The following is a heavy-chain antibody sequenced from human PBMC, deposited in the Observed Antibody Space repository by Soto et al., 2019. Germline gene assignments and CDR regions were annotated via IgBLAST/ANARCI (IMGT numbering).Heavy chain of an antibody. CDR2: ISGSGGST. J-gene: IGHJ6*02. D-gene: IGHD3-9*01. Sequence: GGSLRLSCAASGFTFSSYAMSWVRQAPGKGLEWVSAISGSGGSTYYADSVKGRFTISRDNSKNTLYLQMNSLRAEDTAVYYCAKAREDYDILTGATYGMDVWGQGTTVTVSS. V-gene: IGHV3-23*01. CDR3: AKAREDYDILTGATYGMDV. CDR1: GFTFSSYA.